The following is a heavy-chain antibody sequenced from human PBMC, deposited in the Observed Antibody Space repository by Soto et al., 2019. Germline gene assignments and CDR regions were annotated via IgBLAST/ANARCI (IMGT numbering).Heavy chain of an antibody. CDR1: GFAVNNNY. V-gene: IGHV3-66*01. Sequence: EVQLVESGGGLVQPGGSLRLSCAASGFAVNNNYMSWVRQAPGKGLECVSVIYSVGSTYYADSVKVRFTISRDNSKNTLYLQMNSLSVEDTAVYYCASFPKQNPDYGNYVAPFDYWGQGTLVTVSS. CDR2: IYSVGST. CDR3: ASFPKQNPDYGNYVAPFDY. D-gene: IGHD4-17*01. J-gene: IGHJ4*02.